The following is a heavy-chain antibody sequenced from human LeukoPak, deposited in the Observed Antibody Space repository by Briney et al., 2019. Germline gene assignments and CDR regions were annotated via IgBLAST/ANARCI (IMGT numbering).Heavy chain of an antibody. D-gene: IGHD6-19*01. V-gene: IGHV3-30*02. J-gene: IGHJ4*02. CDR3: AKDIAVSDSYFDY. Sequence: GGSLRLSCGASGFDFSDNGMHWVRQAPGKGLEWVAFIRYDAANQYYADSVKGRFTISRDNSKNTLYLEMDSLRSEDTAIYHCAKDIAVSDSYFDYWGQGTLVTVTS. CDR2: IRYDAANQ. CDR1: GFDFSDNG.